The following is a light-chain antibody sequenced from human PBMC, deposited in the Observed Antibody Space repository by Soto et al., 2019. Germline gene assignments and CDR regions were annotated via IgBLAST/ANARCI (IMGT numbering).Light chain of an antibody. CDR1: QSVSSNY. V-gene: IGKV3-20*01. CDR2: GAS. CDR3: QQYGTSPYT. J-gene: IGKJ2*01. Sequence: EIVLTQSPGTLSLSPGERATLSCRASQSVSSNYLAWYQKSPGQPPSLLIYGASNRANGAPDRFSGSGSGTDFTLTISRLEPEDFSVYYCQQYGTSPYTFGQGTKLEIK.